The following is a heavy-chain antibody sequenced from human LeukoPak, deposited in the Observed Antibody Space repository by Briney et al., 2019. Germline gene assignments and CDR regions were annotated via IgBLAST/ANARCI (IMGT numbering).Heavy chain of an antibody. CDR1: GFTFSTYW. Sequence: GGSLRLSCAASGFTFSTYWMHWVRQAPGKGLVWVSRIKSDRSSTNYADSVKGRFTISRDNAKNTLYLQMNSLRAEDMAVYYCAAIAAAGGRKFDYWGQGTLVTVSS. D-gene: IGHD6-13*01. CDR3: AAIAAAGGRKFDY. CDR2: IKSDRSST. J-gene: IGHJ4*02. V-gene: IGHV3-74*01.